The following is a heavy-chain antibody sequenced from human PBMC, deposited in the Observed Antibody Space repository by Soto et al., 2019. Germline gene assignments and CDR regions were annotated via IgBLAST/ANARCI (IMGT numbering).Heavy chain of an antibody. J-gene: IGHJ5*02. CDR2: ISSSGSTI. V-gene: IGHV3-11*01. Sequence: LRLSCAASGFTFSDYYMSWIRQAPGKGLEWVSYISSSGSTIYYADSMKGRFTISRDNAKNSLYLQMNSLRAEDTAVYYCAREWVTMVRGVPYTFDPWGQGTLVTVSS. CDR1: GFTFSDYY. D-gene: IGHD3-10*01. CDR3: AREWVTMVRGVPYTFDP.